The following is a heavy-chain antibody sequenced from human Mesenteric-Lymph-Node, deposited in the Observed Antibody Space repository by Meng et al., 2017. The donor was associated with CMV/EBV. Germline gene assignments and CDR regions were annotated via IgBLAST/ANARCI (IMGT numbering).Heavy chain of an antibody. D-gene: IGHD2-2*01. J-gene: IGHJ6*02. CDR2: IYSGGTI. CDR3: ARNRRNCNSVSCYGYYGMDV. CDR1: GFTVSSNF. V-gene: IGHV3-53*01. Sequence: GGSLRLSCAASGFTVSSNFMTWVRQAPGKGLEWVSIIYSGGTIKYADSVKGRFTISRDSSTNTLYLQIDSLRAEDTAVYFCARNRRNCNSVSCYGYYGMDVWGQGTTVTVSS.